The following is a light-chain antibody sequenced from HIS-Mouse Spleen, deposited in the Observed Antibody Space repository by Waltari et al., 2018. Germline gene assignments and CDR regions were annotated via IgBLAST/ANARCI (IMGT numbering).Light chain of an antibody. CDR1: ALPKKY. CDR2: EDS. Sequence: SYELTQPPSVSLSPVQTASITCPGDALPKKYPYWYQQKSGQAPVLVIYEDSKRPSGIPERFSGSSSGTMATLTISGAQVEDEADYYCYSTDSSGNHRVFGGGTKLTVL. J-gene: IGLJ2*01. CDR3: YSTDSSGNHRV. V-gene: IGLV3-10*01.